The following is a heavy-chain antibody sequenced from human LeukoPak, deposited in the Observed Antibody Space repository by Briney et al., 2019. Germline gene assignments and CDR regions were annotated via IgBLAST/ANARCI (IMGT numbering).Heavy chain of an antibody. CDR3: ARAAPTRGAFDI. CDR1: GFTFSNYG. CDR2: IWYDGSNK. J-gene: IGHJ3*02. V-gene: IGHV3-33*01. D-gene: IGHD5-24*01. Sequence: GGSLRLSCAASGFTFSNYGIHWARQAPGKGLEWVAVIWYDGSNKYYADSVKGRFTISRDNSKNMVYLQMNSLRVDDTALYYCARAAPTRGAFDIWGQGTTITVSS.